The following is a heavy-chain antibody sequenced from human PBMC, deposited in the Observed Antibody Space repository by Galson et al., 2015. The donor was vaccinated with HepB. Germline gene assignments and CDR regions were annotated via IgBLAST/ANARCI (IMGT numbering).Heavy chain of an antibody. CDR1: GFTFSDYY. V-gene: IGHV3-11*01. D-gene: IGHD3-22*01. CDR2: ISSSGSTI. Sequence: SLRLSCAASGFTFSDYYMSWIRQAPGKGLEWVSYISSSGSTIYYADSVKGRFTISRDNAKNSLYLQMNSLRAEDTAVYYCAREKKWLFPFDIWGQGTMVTVSS. CDR3: AREKKWLFPFDI. J-gene: IGHJ3*02.